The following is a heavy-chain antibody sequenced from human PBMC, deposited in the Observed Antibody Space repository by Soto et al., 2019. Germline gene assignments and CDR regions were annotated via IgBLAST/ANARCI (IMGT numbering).Heavy chain of an antibody. CDR3: ARVSVSEAFDI. V-gene: IGHV3-48*03. J-gene: IGHJ3*02. CDR1: GFTFSSYE. CDR2: ISSSGSTI. Sequence: GGSLRLSCAASGFTFSSYEMNWVRQAPGKGLEWVSYISSSGSTIYYADSVKGRFTISRDNAKNSLYLQMNSLRAEDTAVYSCARVSVSEAFDIWGQGTMVTVSS.